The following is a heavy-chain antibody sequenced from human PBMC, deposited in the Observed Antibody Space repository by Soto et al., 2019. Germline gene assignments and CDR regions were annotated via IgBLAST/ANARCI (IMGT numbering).Heavy chain of an antibody. V-gene: IGHV1-18*01. Sequence: QVQLVQSGAEVKKPGASVKVSCKASGYTFTSYGISWVRQAPGQGLEWMGWISAYNGNTNYAQKLQGRVTMTTDTSTSTAYMELRSLRADDTAVYYCARDVAQLVHVDWFDPWGQGTLVTVSS. CDR3: ARDVAQLVHVDWFDP. D-gene: IGHD6-13*01. J-gene: IGHJ5*02. CDR1: GYTFTSYG. CDR2: ISAYNGNT.